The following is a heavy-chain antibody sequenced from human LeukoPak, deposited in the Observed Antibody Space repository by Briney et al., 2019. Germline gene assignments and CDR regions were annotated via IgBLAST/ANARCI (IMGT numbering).Heavy chain of an antibody. V-gene: IGHV6-1*01. J-gene: IGHJ5*02. D-gene: IGHD6-6*01. CDR1: GDSVSSNSAA. CDR3: ASSRPAARPDFSLSS. Sequence: SQTLSLTCAISGDSVSSNSAAWNWIRQSPLRGLEWLGRTYYRSKWYNDYAVSVKSRITVNPDTSKNQFSLQLNSVTPEDTAVYYCASSRPAARPDFSLSSWGQGTLVTVSS. CDR2: TYYRSKWYN.